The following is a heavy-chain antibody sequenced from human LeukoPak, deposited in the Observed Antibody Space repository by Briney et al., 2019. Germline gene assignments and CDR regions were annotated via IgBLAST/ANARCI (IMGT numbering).Heavy chain of an antibody. D-gene: IGHD6-19*01. CDR1: GGSISSSNW. V-gene: IGHV4-4*02. CDR2: IYHSGST. Sequence: SETLSLTCAVSGGSISSSNWWSWVRQPPGQGLEWIGEIYHSGSTNYNPSLKSRVTISVDKSKNQFSLKLSSVTAADTAVYYCARQAVAGTSCYFDYWGQGTLVTVSS. CDR3: ARQAVAGTSCYFDY. J-gene: IGHJ4*02.